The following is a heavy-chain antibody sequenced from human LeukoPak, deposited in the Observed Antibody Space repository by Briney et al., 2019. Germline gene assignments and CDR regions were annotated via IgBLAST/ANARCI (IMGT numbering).Heavy chain of an antibody. J-gene: IGHJ4*02. CDR3: ARSTYYYGSGMVDY. CDR2: ISSSSSTI. CDR1: GFTFSSYS. V-gene: IGHV3-48*04. Sequence: GGSLRLSCAASGFTFSSYSMNWVRQAPGKGLEWVSYISSSSSTIYYADSVKGRFTVSRDNAKNSLYLQMNSLRAEDTAVYYCARSTYYYGSGMVDYWGQGTLVTVSS. D-gene: IGHD3-10*01.